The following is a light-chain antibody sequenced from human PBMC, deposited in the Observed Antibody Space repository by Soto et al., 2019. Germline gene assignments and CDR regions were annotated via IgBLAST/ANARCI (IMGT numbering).Light chain of an antibody. CDR3: QEYGTSRT. V-gene: IGKV3-20*01. J-gene: IGKJ1*01. CDR1: QSVSSSF. Sequence: EIVLTQSPGTLALSPCEGATLSWRASQSVSSSFLAWYQQRPGQAPRLLIYAASNTAPGIPDRFSGSGSGTDFTLTISRLEPEDFAVYYCQEYGTSRTFGQGTKVDIK. CDR2: AAS.